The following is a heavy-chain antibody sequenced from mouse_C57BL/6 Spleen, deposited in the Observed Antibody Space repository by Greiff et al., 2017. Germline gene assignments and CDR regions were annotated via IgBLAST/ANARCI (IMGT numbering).Heavy chain of an antibody. CDR1: GFTFSDYG. CDR3: ARGTGYYFDY. CDR2: ISSGSSTI. V-gene: IGHV5-17*01. J-gene: IGHJ2*01. Sequence: DVKLVESGGGLVKPGGSLKLSCAASGFTFSDYGMHWVRQAPEKGLEWVAYISSGSSTIYYADKVKGRFTLSRDTAKNTLFLQMTSLRAEDTAMYYCARGTGYYFDYWAQGTTLTVSS. D-gene: IGHD3-3*01.